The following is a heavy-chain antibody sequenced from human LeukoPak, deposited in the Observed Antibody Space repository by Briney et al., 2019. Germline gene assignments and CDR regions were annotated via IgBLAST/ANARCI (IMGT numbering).Heavy chain of an antibody. V-gene: IGHV3-23*01. CDR2: ITPNADRT. CDR3: AIMHGYYDGSGYWVQ. Sequence: GGSLRLSCAASGFTFGSYGMSWVRQAPGKGLEWVSFITPNADRTSYADSVEGRFTISRDNPRNTLYMQTNSLRDEDTALYYCAIMHGYYDGSGYWVQWGQGTLVTVSS. CDR1: GFTFGSYG. J-gene: IGHJ1*01. D-gene: IGHD3-22*01.